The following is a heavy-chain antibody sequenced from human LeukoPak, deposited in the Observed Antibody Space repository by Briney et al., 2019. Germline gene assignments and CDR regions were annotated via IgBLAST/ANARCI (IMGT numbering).Heavy chain of an antibody. CDR1: GFTFSTYS. CDR2: ISSSSSDI. CDR3: ARDGISGYDNHHWFDP. J-gene: IGHJ5*02. Sequence: GGSLRLSCAAYGFTFSTYSMNWVRQAPGKGLEWVSSISSSSSDIYYADAVKGRGTISRDNPKHSLYLQMNSLRAQDTAVYYRARDGISGYDNHHWFDPWGQGTLVTVSS. V-gene: IGHV3-21*01. D-gene: IGHD5-12*01.